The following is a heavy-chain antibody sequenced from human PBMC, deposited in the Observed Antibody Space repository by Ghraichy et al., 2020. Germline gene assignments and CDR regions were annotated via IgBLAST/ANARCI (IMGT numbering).Heavy chain of an antibody. J-gene: IGHJ4*02. D-gene: IGHD3-22*01. CDR2: ISPGGKRT. CDR3: ARGLLRHSSRRGFDY. CDR1: GFTFSSYA. V-gene: IGHV3-23*01. Sequence: GGSLRLSCATSGFTFSSYALSWVRQAPGKGLEWVSAISPGGKRTYYADSVKGRLTISRDNSKNTLYLQVNSLRAEDTAVYYCARGLLRHSSRRGFDYWGQGALVTVSS.